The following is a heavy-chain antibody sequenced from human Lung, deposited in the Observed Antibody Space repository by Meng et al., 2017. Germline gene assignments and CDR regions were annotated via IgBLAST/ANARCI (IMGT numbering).Heavy chain of an antibody. J-gene: IGHJ1*01. CDR3: TNDRLNH. Sequence: QLVESGGGLVPPGGSLSLSCAASGFPFTDHWMHWVRQGPGKGLVWVSRINRDGTKPTYADSVKGRFTISRDNAKNTLYLQMNNLRAEDTAFYYCTNDRLNHWGQGALVTVSS. CDR2: INRDGTKP. CDR1: GFPFTDHW. D-gene: IGHD1-1*01. V-gene: IGHV3-74*01.